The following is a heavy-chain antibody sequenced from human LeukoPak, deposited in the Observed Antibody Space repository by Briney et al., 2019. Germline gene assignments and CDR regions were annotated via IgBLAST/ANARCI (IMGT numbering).Heavy chain of an antibody. CDR1: GFTFSSYA. Sequence: GGSLRLSCAASGFTFSSYAMSWVRQAPGKGLEWVSAISGSGGSTYYADSVKGRFTISRDNSKDTLYLQMNSLRAEDTAVYYCAKDRDSSGWYDFLVYYGMDVWGQGTTVTVSS. D-gene: IGHD6-19*01. J-gene: IGHJ6*02. CDR3: AKDRDSSGWYDFLVYYGMDV. CDR2: ISGSGGST. V-gene: IGHV3-23*01.